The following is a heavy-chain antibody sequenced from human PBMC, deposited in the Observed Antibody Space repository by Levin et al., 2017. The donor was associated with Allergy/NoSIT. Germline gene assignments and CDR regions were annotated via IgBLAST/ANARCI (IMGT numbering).Heavy chain of an antibody. CDR3: AKNDGGSYYLSKKYYFDY. CDR1: GFTFSSYA. CDR2: ISGSGGST. J-gene: IGHJ4*02. D-gene: IGHD1-26*01. V-gene: IGHV3-23*01. Sequence: ETLSLTCAASGFTFSSYALNWVRQAPGKGLEWVSAISGSGGSTYYADSVKGRFTISRDNSKNTLYLQMNSLRAEDTAIYYCAKNDGGSYYLSKKYYFDYWGQGTLVTVSS.